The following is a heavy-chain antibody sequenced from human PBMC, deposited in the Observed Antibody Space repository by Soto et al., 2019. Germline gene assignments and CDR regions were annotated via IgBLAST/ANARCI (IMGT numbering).Heavy chain of an antibody. CDR2: INPILSMS. J-gene: IGHJ4*02. CDR3: ATSYGSGYRAFDY. CDR1: GDTFAFHS. V-gene: IGHV1-69*02. Sequence: QVQLVQSGAEVKRPGSSVKVSCKASGDTFAFHSINWVRQAPGLGLEWMGRINPILSMSNYAQRFQGRVTMTANKTNSTAYMFLSSLRSEDTAIFYCATSYGSGYRAFDYWGQGALVTVSS. D-gene: IGHD3-10*01.